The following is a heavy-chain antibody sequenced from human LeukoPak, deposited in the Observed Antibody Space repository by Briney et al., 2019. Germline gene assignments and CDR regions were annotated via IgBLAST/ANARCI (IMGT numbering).Heavy chain of an antibody. D-gene: IGHD2-2*01. CDR1: GGSISSYY. CDR2: IYYSGST. J-gene: IGHJ4*02. CDR3: AREVVYCSSTSCSSHFDY. V-gene: IGHV4-59*01. Sequence: SETLSLTGTVSGGSISSYYWSWIWQPPGKGLEWIGYIYYSGSTNYNPSLKSRVTISVDTSKNQFSLKLSSVTAADTAVYYCAREVVYCSSTSCSSHFDYWGQGTLVTVSS.